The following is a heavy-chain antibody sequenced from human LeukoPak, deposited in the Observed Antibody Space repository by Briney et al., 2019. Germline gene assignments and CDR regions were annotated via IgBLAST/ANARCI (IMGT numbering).Heavy chain of an antibody. CDR2: ISYDGSNK. Sequence: GRSLRLSCAASGFTFSSYGMHWVRQAPGKGLEWVAVISYDGSNKYYADSVKGRFTISRDNSKNTLYLQMNSLRAEDTAIYYCAKPRAVGVNAFFDYWGQGTLVTVSS. CDR3: AKPRAVGVNAFFDY. CDR1: GFTFSSYG. J-gene: IGHJ4*02. V-gene: IGHV3-30*18.